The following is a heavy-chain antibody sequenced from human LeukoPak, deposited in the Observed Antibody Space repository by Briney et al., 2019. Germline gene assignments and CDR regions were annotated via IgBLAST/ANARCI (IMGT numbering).Heavy chain of an antibody. CDR1: GYTFTSYA. Sequence: GASVKVSCKASGYTFTSYAMNWVRQAPGQGLEWMGWINTNTGNPTYAQGFTGRFVFSLDTSVSTAYLQISSLKAEDTAVYYCARGGIDWAQYYYYMDVWGKGTTVTVSS. J-gene: IGHJ6*03. CDR2: INTNTGNP. D-gene: IGHD3-9*01. CDR3: ARGGIDWAQYYYYMDV. V-gene: IGHV7-4-1*02.